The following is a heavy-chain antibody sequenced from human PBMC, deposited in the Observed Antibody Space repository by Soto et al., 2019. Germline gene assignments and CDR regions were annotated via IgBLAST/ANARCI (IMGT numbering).Heavy chain of an antibody. CDR1: GYIFTAFG. J-gene: IGHJ4*02. D-gene: IGHD3-16*01. CDR2: INPYTVNT. CDR3: ARGVGAVDY. V-gene: IGHV1-18*01. Sequence: QVQLVQSGAEVKKPGASVKVSCKASGYIFTAFGITWVRQAPGQGLEWMGWINPYTVNTDSAQKFQARVTMTTDTFTTTAYMELMSLRSDDTAVYYCARGVGAVDYWGQGTLVTVSS.